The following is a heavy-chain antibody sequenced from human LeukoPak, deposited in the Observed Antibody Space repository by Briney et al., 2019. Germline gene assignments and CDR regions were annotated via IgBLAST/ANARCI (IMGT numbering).Heavy chain of an antibody. CDR3: ARAAYYDILTGYYGYYMDV. J-gene: IGHJ6*03. D-gene: IGHD3-9*01. V-gene: IGHV1-18*01. CDR1: GYTFTSYG. CDR2: VSGYNSNT. Sequence: ASVKVSCKASGYTFTSYGINWVRQAPGQGLEWMGWVSGYNSNTNYAQKLQGRVTMTTDTSTSTAYMELRSLRSDDTAVYYCARAAYYDILTGYYGYYMDVWGKGTTVTVSS.